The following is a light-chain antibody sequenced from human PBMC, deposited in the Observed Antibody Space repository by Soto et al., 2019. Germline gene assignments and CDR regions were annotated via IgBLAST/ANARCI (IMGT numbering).Light chain of an antibody. J-gene: IGKJ1*01. CDR3: QQYGTSPRT. V-gene: IGKV3-11*01. CDR2: DVS. CDR1: QSVSSQ. Sequence: EVVSTQSPATLSLSPGERASLSGRASQSVSSQLAWYQQKPGQTPRLLIYDVSNRATGISARFSGSGSGTDFTLTIGSLEPEDFAVYYCQQYGTSPRTFGQGTKVDIK.